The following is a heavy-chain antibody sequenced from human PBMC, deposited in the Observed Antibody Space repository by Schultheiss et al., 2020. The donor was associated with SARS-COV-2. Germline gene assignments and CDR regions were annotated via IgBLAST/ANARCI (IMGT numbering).Heavy chain of an antibody. Sequence: SETLSLTCTVSGGSISSGSYYWAWIRRPPGKGLEWIGSIYYSGSTYFNPSLKSRVTISVDTSKNQFSLRLTSVTAADTAVYYCARGCRRIGEYRDPLGTECRDYFEYWGQGNSVTVSS. D-gene: IGHD3-16*01. V-gene: IGHV4-39*01. CDR1: GGSISSGSYY. CDR2: IYYSGST. J-gene: IGHJ4*02. CDR3: ARGCRRIGEYRDPLGTECRDYFEY.